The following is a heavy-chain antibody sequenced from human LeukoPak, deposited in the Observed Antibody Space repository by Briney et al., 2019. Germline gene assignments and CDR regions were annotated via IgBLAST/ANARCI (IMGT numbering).Heavy chain of an antibody. CDR3: ASSSSEWLLFRSYYYYGMDV. CDR1: GDSISSSNW. Sequence: SGTLSLTCAVSGDSISSSNWWSWVRQPPEKGLEWIGYIYYSGSTYYNPSLKSRVTISVDTSKNQFSLKLSSVTAADTAVYYCASSSSEWLLFRSYYYYGMDVWGQGTTVTVSS. J-gene: IGHJ6*02. V-gene: IGHV4-4*02. D-gene: IGHD3-3*01. CDR2: IYYSGST.